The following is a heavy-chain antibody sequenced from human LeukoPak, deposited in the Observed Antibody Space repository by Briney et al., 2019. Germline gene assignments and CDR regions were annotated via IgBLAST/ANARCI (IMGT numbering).Heavy chain of an antibody. Sequence: PSETLSLTCSVSGASLSTSPYYWGWIRQPPGKGLEWIGNIYYTGSTYYNVSLNSRVTISIDTSKNLFSLKLSSVTAADTAVYYCALWAAAGTSKRDYWGQGTLVTVSS. CDR3: ALWAAAGTSKRDY. D-gene: IGHD6-13*01. V-gene: IGHV4-39*01. J-gene: IGHJ4*02. CDR1: GASLSTSPYY. CDR2: IYYTGST.